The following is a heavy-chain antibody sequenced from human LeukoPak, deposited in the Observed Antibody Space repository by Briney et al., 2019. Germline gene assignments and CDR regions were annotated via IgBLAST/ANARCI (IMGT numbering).Heavy chain of an antibody. CDR2: ISSSSSYI. J-gene: IGHJ6*02. D-gene: IGHD5-18*01. CDR1: GFTFSSYS. CDR3: AREGIQLWEAGPYGMDV. Sequence: GGSLRLSCAASGFTFSSYSMNWVRQAPGKGLEWVSSISSSSSYIYYADSVKGRFTISRGNAKNSLYLQMNSLRAEDTAVYYCAREGIQLWEAGPYGMDVWGQGTTVTVSS. V-gene: IGHV3-21*01.